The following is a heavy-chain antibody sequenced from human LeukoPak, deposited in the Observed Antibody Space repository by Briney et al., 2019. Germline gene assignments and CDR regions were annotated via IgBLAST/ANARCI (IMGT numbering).Heavy chain of an antibody. CDR2: ISAYNGNT. Sequence: GASVKVSCKASGYTFTSYGISWVRQAPGQGLEWMGWISAYNGNTNYAQKLQGRVTMTTDTSTSTAYMELRSLRSDDTAVYYCARESPCSSTSCYDPYYYYYGMDVWGQGTTVTVSS. CDR1: GYTFTSYG. D-gene: IGHD2-2*01. V-gene: IGHV1-18*01. CDR3: ARESPCSSTSCYDPYYYYYGMDV. J-gene: IGHJ6*02.